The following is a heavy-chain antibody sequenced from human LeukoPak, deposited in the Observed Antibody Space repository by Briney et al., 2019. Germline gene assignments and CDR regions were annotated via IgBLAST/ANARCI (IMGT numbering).Heavy chain of an antibody. CDR1: GFTFNNYW. CDR3: ARETIPDFSYYYMDV. D-gene: IGHD2-2*01. CDR2: IKPDGSEK. Sequence: PGGSLRLSCAASGFTFNNYWMSWVRQAPGKGPEWVANIKPDGSEKYYMDSVKGRFTISRDNAKNSLSLQMNSLRAEDTAVYYCARETIPDFSYYYMDVWGEGTTVTVSS. V-gene: IGHV3-7*01. J-gene: IGHJ6*03.